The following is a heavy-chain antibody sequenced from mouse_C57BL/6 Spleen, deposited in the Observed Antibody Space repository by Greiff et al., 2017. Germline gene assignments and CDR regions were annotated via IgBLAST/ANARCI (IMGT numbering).Heavy chain of an antibody. CDR2: IDPETGGT. D-gene: IGHD2-4*01. V-gene: IGHV1-15*01. CDR1: GYTFTDYE. Sequence: QVQLQQPGAELVRPGASVTLSCKASGYTFTDYEMHWVKQTPVHGLEWIGAIDPETGGTAYNQKFKGKAILTADKSSSTAYMELRSLTSEDSAVDDCTRHDYVSYYFDYWGQGTTLTVSS. CDR3: TRHDYVSYYFDY. J-gene: IGHJ2*01.